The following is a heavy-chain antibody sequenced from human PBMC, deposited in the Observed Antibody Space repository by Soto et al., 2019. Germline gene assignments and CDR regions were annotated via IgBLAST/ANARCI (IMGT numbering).Heavy chain of an antibody. CDR1: GFTFDDYA. Sequence: EVHLVESGGGLVQPGRSLRLSCAASGFTFDDYAMHWVRQAPGKGLEWVSGISWNSDSTGYADSVKGRFTISRDNAKNSLFRQMHSLRAEDTDLYFWAKDTNIIVGGTHIDFWGRGSLVSVAS. J-gene: IGHJ4*02. CDR3: AKDTNIIVGGTHIDF. CDR2: ISWNSDST. V-gene: IGHV3-9*01. D-gene: IGHD1-26*01.